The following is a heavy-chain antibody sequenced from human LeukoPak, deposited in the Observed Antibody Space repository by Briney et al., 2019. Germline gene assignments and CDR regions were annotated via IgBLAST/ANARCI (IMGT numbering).Heavy chain of an antibody. CDR2: INHSGST. CDR3: ARPDLWSGDDAFDI. J-gene: IGHJ3*02. Sequence: SETLSLTCAVYGGSFSGYYWSWIRQPPGKGLEWIGEINHSGSTNYNPSLKSRVTISVDTSKNQFSLKLSSVTAADTAVYYCARPDLWSGDDAFDIWGQGTMVTVSS. D-gene: IGHD3-3*01. V-gene: IGHV4-34*01. CDR1: GGSFSGYY.